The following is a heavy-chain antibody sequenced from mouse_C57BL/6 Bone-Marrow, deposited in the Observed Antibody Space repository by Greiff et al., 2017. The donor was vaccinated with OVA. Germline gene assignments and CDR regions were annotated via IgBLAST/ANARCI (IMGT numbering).Heavy chain of an antibody. CDR1: GYTFTDYY. J-gene: IGHJ4*01. Sequence: DVHLVESGPVLVKPGASVKMSCKASGYTFTDYYMNWVKQSHGKSLEWIGVINPYNGGTSYNQKFKGKATLTVDKSSSTAYMELNSLTSEDSAVYYCASLRYPNYYAMDYWGQGTSVTVSS. CDR2: INPYNGGT. D-gene: IGHD1-1*01. CDR3: ASLRYPNYYAMDY. V-gene: IGHV1-19*01.